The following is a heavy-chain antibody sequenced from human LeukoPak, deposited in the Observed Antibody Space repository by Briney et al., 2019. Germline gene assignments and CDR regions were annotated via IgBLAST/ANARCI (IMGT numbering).Heavy chain of an antibody. CDR2: IYHSGST. CDR1: GYSISSGYY. Sequence: SETLSLTCAVSGYSISSGYYWGWIRQPPGKGLEWIGSIYHSGSTYYNPSLKSRVTISVDTSKNQFSLKLSSVTAADTAVYYCARRNVVVPAAMRRGGHFDYWGQGTPVTVSS. J-gene: IGHJ4*02. V-gene: IGHV4-38-2*01. CDR3: ARRNVVVPAAMRRGGHFDY. D-gene: IGHD2-2*01.